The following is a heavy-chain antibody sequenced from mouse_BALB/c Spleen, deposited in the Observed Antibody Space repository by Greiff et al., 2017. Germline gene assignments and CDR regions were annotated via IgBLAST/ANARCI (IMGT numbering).Heavy chain of an antibody. CDR1: GFLFSSYG. Sequence: DVMLVESGGGLVQPGGSLKLSCAASGFLFSSYGMSWVRQTPEKRLELVATINSNGGSTSYPDSVKGRFTISSDNAKNTLYLQMSSLKSEDTAMYYCARNRYDGFAYWGQGTLVTVSA. CDR2: INSNGGST. D-gene: IGHD2-14*01. J-gene: IGHJ3*01. V-gene: IGHV5-6-3*01. CDR3: ARNRYDGFAY.